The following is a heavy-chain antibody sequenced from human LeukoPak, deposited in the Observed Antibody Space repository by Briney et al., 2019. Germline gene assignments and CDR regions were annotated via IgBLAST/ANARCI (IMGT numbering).Heavy chain of an antibody. D-gene: IGHD4-17*01. CDR1: GFIFSDYE. V-gene: IGHV3-48*03. J-gene: IGHJ4*02. CDR3: ARLYGDYDY. Sequence: GGYLRLSCAASGFIFSDYEMTWVRQAPGKGLEWVSDISSSGGTIYYADSVKGRFTISRDSAKNSLYLQMNSLRAEDTAIYYCARLYGDYDYWGQGTLVTVSS. CDR2: ISSSGGTI.